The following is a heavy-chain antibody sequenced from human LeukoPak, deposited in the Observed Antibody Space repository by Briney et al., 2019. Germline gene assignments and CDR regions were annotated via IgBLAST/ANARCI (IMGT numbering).Heavy chain of an antibody. CDR3: EREWFGESN. CDR1: GFTFSSSN. CDR2: ISYDGTKT. V-gene: IGHV3-30*04. Sequence: GRSLRLSCAPSGFTFSSSNMHWVRQSPGRGLEWLALISYDGTKTYYGESVRGRFTVSRDNSKNMLFLQMNSLSAEDTAIYYCEREWFGESNWGQGARVTVSS. J-gene: IGHJ4*02. D-gene: IGHD3-10*01.